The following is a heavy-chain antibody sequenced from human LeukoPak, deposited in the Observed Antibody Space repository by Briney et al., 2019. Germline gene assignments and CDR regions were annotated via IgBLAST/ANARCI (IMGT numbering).Heavy chain of an antibody. CDR1: GGSISSYY. V-gene: IGHV4-59*08. CDR3: ARHLGPYGGNPADI. Sequence: PSETLSLTCTVSGGSISSYYWSWIRQPPGKGLEWIGYIYYSGSTNYNPSLKRRVTISVDTSKNQFSLKLSSVTAADTAVYYCARHLGPYGGNPADIWGQGTMVTVSS. CDR2: IYYSGST. J-gene: IGHJ3*02. D-gene: IGHD4-23*01.